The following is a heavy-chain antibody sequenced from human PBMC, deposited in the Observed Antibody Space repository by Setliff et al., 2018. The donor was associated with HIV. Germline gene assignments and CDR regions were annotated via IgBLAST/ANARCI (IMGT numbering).Heavy chain of an antibody. CDR1: GFTFSSFW. CDR3: AKDRLLDGSSWYYLDY. Sequence: GGSLRLSCAASGFTFSSFWMSWVRQAPGKGLEWVANINQVESEKYYVDSVKGRFTISRDNAKNSLYLQMNSLGVEDTAIYYCAKDRLLDGSSWYYLDYWG. CDR2: INQVESEK. D-gene: IGHD6-13*01. V-gene: IGHV3-7*01. J-gene: IGHJ4*01.